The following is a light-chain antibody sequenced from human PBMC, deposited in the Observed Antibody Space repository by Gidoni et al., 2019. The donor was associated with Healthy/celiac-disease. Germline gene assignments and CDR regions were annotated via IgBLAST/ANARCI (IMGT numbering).Light chain of an antibody. J-gene: IGLJ2*01. V-gene: IGLV3-19*01. CDR1: SLRSYY. Sequence: SSELTQDPAVSVALGPTVRITCQVDSLRSYYASWYQQKPGQAPVLVIYGKNNRPSGIPDRFSGSSSGNTASLTITGAQAEDEADYYCNSRDSSGNHLVFGGGTKLTVL. CDR2: GKN. CDR3: NSRDSSGNHLV.